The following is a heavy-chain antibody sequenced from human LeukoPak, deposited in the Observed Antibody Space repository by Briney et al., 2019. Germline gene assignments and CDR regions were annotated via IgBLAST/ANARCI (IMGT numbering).Heavy chain of an antibody. CDR1: GFTFSAFG. CDR3: AKVGPLRYFDWLLPNSKYNWFDP. D-gene: IGHD3-9*01. J-gene: IGHJ5*02. Sequence: PGGSLRLSCGASGFTFSAFGLSWVRRAPGKGLEWVSGISGSGRKTFYTDSVRGRFTISRDNSKNTMYLQMNSLRLEDTAVYYCAKVGPLRYFDWLLPNSKYNWFDPWGQGTLVTVSS. CDR2: ISGSGRKT. V-gene: IGHV3-23*01.